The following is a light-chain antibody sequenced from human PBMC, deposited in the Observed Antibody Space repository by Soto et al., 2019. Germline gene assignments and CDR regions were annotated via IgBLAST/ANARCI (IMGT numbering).Light chain of an antibody. V-gene: IGLV2-14*01. J-gene: IGLJ1*01. CDR3: SSFTSTRTYV. CDR2: EVN. CDR1: SSDVGDDNL. Sequence: QSVLTQPASVSGSPGQSITISCTGSSSDVGDDNLVSWYQQHGGKAPKLMIYEVNKRPSGVSNRFSGSKSGNTASLTISGLQTEDEADYYCSSFTSTRTYVFGTGTKLTVL.